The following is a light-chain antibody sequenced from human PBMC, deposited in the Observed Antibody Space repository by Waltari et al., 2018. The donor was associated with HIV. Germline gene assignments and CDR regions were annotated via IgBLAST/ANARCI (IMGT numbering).Light chain of an antibody. CDR3: QQYETCCS. CDR2: GAS. V-gene: IGKV1-5*03. Sequence: DIHMTQYPSTLTVSVGQRVTMSCRASQSIGTKLAWYQQTPGKAPSLLLFGASTLLSGVPSRFSGSGSGTEFTLTIANLQPDDVAVYFCQQYETCCSFGRGT. CDR1: QSIGTK. J-gene: IGKJ2*01.